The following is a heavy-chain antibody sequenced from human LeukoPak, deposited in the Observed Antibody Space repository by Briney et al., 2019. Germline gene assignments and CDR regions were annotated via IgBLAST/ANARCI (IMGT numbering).Heavy chain of an antibody. CDR3: ARPERSLFRFGRNPPPFQH. V-gene: IGHV4-34*01. CDR2: INHSGST. D-gene: IGHD3-3*01. CDR1: GGSFSGYY. Sequence: PSETLSLTCAVYGGSFSGYYWSWIRQPPGKGLEWIGEINHSGSTNYNPSLKSRVTISVDTSKNQFSLKLSSVTAADTAVYYCARPERSLFRFGRNPPPFQHWGQGTLVTVSS. J-gene: IGHJ1*01.